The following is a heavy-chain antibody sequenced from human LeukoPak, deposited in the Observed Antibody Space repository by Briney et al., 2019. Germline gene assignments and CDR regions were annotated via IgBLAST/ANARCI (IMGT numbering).Heavy chain of an antibody. CDR3: ARYYYDSSGYYFDY. J-gene: IGHJ4*02. CDR2: INPNSGGT. Sequence: GASVTVSFKASGYTFTVYYMHWVRQAPGQGLGWMGWINPNSGGTNYAQKFQGRVTMTRDTSISTAYMELSRLRSDDTAVYYCARYYYDSSGYYFDYWGQGTLVTVSS. D-gene: IGHD3-22*01. CDR1: GYTFTVYY. V-gene: IGHV1-2*02.